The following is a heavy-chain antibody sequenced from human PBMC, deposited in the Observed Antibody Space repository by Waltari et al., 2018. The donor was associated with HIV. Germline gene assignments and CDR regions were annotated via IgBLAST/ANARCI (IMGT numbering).Heavy chain of an antibody. D-gene: IGHD2-15*01. CDR3: ARDLFCSGGTCYRYDVFNI. Sequence: EVQLVESGGGLVKPGGSLRLSCAASGCSFGNYNMNWVRQAPGKGLEWVSSITFSGNYIYYADSVKGRFTISRDNAKNSLYLQMSSLRAEDTAIYYCARDLFCSGGTCYRYDVFNIWGQGTMVTVSS. V-gene: IGHV3-21*01. J-gene: IGHJ3*02. CDR2: ITFSGNYI. CDR1: GCSFGNYN.